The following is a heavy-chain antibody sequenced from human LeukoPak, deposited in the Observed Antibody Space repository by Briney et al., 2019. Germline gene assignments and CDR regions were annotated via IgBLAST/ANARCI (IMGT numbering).Heavy chain of an antibody. J-gene: IGHJ2*01. CDR2: IYYSGST. CDR1: GGSISSSSYY. Sequence: SETLSLTCTVSGGSISSSSYYWGWIRQPPGKGLEWIGSIYYSGSTYHNPSLKSRVTISVDTSENQFSLKLSSVTAADTAVYYCARQSITMIVVVAYFDLWGRGTLVTVSS. CDR3: ARQSITMIVVVAYFDL. V-gene: IGHV4-39*01. D-gene: IGHD3-22*01.